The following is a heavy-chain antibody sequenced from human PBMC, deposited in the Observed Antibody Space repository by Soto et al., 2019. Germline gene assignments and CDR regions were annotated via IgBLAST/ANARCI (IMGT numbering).Heavy chain of an antibody. CDR1: GYSFAGYW. CDR2: IDPSDSQT. Sequence: GESLKISCKGSGYSFAGYWITWMRQKPGKGLEWMGRIDPSDSQTYYSPSFRGHVTISVTKSITTVFLQWSSLRASDTAMYYCARQIYDSDTGPNFQYYFDSWGQGTPVTVSS. D-gene: IGHD3-22*01. V-gene: IGHV5-10-1*01. CDR3: ARQIYDSDTGPNFQYYFDS. J-gene: IGHJ4*02.